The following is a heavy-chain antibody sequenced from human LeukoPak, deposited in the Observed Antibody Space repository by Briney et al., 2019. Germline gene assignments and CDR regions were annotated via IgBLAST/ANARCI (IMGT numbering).Heavy chain of an antibody. CDR2: INPNSGGT. V-gene: IGHV1-2*02. CDR1: GYTFTGYY. D-gene: IGHD2-2*01. J-gene: IGHJ6*03. CDR3: ARVVGYCSSTSCYDGAYYYYYMDV. Sequence: ASVKVSCKASGYTFTGYYMHWVRQAPGQGLEWMGWINPNSGGTNYAQKFQGRVTMTRDTSISTAYMGLSRLRSDDTAVYYCARVVGYCSSTSCYDGAYYYYYMDVWGKGTTVTVSS.